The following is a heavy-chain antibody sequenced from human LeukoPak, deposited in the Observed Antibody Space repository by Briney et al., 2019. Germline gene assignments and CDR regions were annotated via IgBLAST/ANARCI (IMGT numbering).Heavy chain of an antibody. D-gene: IGHD3-22*01. CDR2: IYSGGST. CDR3: ARGGDSSGQLFDP. J-gene: IGHJ5*02. V-gene: IGHV3-53*01. Sequence: GGSLRLSCAASGFAVSSNYMSWVRQAPGKGLEWVSVIYSGGSTYYADSVKGRFTISRDNSKNTLYLQMNSLRAEDTAVYYCARGGDSSGQLFDPWGQGTLVTVSS. CDR1: GFAVSSNY.